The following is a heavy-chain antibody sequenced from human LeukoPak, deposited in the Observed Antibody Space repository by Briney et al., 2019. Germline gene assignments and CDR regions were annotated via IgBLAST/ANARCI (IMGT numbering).Heavy chain of an antibody. D-gene: IGHD4-17*01. CDR1: GFTFSSYA. CDR3: AKLDYGDAPDY. CDR2: ISGSGGST. V-gene: IGHV3-23*01. J-gene: IGHJ4*02. Sequence: GGSLRLSCAASGFTFSSYAMSCVRQAPGNGLEWLSAISGSGGSTYYAGSVKGRFTISRDNSKNTLYLQMNSLRAEDTAVYYCAKLDYGDAPDYWGQGTLVTVSS.